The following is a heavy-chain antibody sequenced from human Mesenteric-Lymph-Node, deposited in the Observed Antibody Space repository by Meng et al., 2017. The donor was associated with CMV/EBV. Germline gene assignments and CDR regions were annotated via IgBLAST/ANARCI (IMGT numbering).Heavy chain of an antibody. CDR1: GGSISSGGYS. CDR2: IYHSGST. Sequence: CAVSGGSISSGGYSWSWIRQPPGKGLEWIGYIYHSGSTYYNPSLKSRVTISVDRSKNQFSLKLSSVTAADTAVYYCARRSGSYYFDYWGQRTLVTVSS. D-gene: IGHD1-26*01. CDR3: ARRSGSYYFDY. J-gene: IGHJ4*02. V-gene: IGHV4-30-2*01.